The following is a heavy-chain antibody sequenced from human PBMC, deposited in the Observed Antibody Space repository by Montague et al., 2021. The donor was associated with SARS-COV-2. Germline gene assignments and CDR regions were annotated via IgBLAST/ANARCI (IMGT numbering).Heavy chain of an antibody. V-gene: IGHV4-39*01. Sequence: SETLSLTCTVSGGSISSSSYYWGWIRQPPGKGLEWIGSIYYSGSTYSNPSLKSRVTISVDTSKNQFSLKLSSVTTADTAVYYCARQGRKWLVRIDWFDPWGKGTLVTVAS. CDR3: ARQGRKWLVRIDWFDP. CDR2: IYYSGST. D-gene: IGHD6-19*01. J-gene: IGHJ5*02. CDR1: GGSISSSSYY.